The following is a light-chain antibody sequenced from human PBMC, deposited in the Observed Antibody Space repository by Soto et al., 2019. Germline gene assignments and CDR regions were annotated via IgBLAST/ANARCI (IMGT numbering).Light chain of an antibody. V-gene: IGKV1-9*01. J-gene: IGKJ5*01. CDR1: QGISSY. CDR2: AAS. CDR3: QQLNSYPIT. Sequence: DIQLTQSPSFLSASVGGRATITCRASQGISSYLAWYQQKPGKAPKLLIYAASTLQSGVPSRFSGSGSGTEFTLTISSLQPEDFATYYCQQLNSYPITFGQGTRLEIK.